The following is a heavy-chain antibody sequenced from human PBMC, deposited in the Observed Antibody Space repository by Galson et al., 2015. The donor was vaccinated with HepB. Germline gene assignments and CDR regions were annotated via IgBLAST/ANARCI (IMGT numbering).Heavy chain of an antibody. J-gene: IGHJ6*02. Sequence: SLRLSCATSGFTFNDYWMSWVRQAPGEGLEWVANIKQDGSETNYVDSVKGRFTISRDNAQNSLFLQMSSLRAEDTAVYYCARDRSGTRYYYYYYAMDVWGQGTTVTVSS. V-gene: IGHV3-7*03. CDR2: IKQDGSET. CDR1: GFTFNDYW. CDR3: ARDRSGTRYYYYYYAMDV. D-gene: IGHD1-26*01.